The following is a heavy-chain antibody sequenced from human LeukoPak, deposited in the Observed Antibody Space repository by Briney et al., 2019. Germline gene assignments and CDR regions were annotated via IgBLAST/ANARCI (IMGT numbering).Heavy chain of an antibody. CDR1: GITFTSYN. J-gene: IGHJ5*02. Sequence: GGSLRLSCAASGITFTSYNMDWVRQAPGKGLEWVSSISSSSSYIYYADSVKGRFTISRDNAKKLLYLQMNSLRAEDTAVYYCARENYYGSGKYANWFDPWGQGTLVTVSS. CDR3: ARENYYGSGKYANWFDP. D-gene: IGHD3-10*01. CDR2: ISSSSSYI. V-gene: IGHV3-21*01.